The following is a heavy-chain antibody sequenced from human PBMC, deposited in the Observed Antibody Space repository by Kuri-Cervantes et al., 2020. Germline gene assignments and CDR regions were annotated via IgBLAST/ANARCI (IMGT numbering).Heavy chain of an antibody. J-gene: IGHJ1*01. CDR1: GYTFTSYG. D-gene: IGHD2-15*01. CDR3: APASGYCRGGSCQH. CDR2: ISAYNGNT. V-gene: IGHV1-18*01. Sequence: AAVKVSCRASGYTFTSYGISWVRQAPGQGLEWMGWISAYNGNTNYTQKLQGRVTMTTDTSTSTAYMELRSLRSDDTAVYYFAPASGYCRGGSCQHWGQGTLVTVSS.